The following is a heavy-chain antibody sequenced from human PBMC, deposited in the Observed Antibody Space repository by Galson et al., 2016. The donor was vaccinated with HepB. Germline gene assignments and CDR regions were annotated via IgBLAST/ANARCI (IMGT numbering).Heavy chain of an antibody. CDR1: GFSVSINY. D-gene: IGHD3-10*01. Sequence: SLRLSCAVSGFSVSINYMSWVRQAPGKGLEWVSVMYSGGGTSYADSEKGRFTISSDNSKNTLYLQMNSLRAEDTAVYYCTRVLQWFGERWFDPWGQGTLVTVSS. CDR3: TRVLQWFGERWFDP. J-gene: IGHJ5*02. CDR2: MYSGGGT. V-gene: IGHV3-53*01.